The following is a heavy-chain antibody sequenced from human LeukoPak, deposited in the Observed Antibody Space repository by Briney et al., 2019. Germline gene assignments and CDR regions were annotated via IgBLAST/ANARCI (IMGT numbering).Heavy chain of an antibody. D-gene: IGHD3-22*01. J-gene: IGHJ4*02. CDR2: ISSSSSYI. CDR1: GFTFSSNS. V-gene: IGHV3-21*01. CDR3: ARDLRSSGYYWPSFFDY. Sequence: PGGSLRLSCAASGFTFSSNSMNWVRQAPGKGLEWVSSISSSSSYIYYADSVKGRFTISRDNAKNSLYLQMNSLRAEDTAVYYCARDLRSSGYYWPSFFDYWGQGTLVTVSS.